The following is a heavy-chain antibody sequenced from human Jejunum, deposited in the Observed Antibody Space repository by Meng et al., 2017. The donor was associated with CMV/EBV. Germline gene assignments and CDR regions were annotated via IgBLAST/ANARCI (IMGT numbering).Heavy chain of an antibody. D-gene: IGHD2-8*01. CDR3: ARDVWGLGDY. Sequence: SCAASGLTFTRYWMHCVRQVPGKGLMWVSRINSDGSSTDYADSVKGRLTISRDNAKNTLYMQMNSLRAEDTAVYYCARDVWGLGDYWGQGTLVTVSS. J-gene: IGHJ4*02. CDR2: INSDGSST. CDR1: GLTFTRYW. V-gene: IGHV3-74*01.